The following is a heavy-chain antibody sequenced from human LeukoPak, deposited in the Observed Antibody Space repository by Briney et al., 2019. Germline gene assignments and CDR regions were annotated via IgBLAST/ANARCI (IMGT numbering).Heavy chain of an antibody. CDR2: IYNSGST. V-gene: IGHV4-59*01. Sequence: SETLSLTCTVSGISISFYYWSWIRQPPGKGLEWIGYIYNSGSTSYNPSLKSRATISADTSKNQFSLKPSSVTAADTAVYYCVRDRELNYWGQGTLVTVSS. D-gene: IGHD1-7*01. CDR1: GISISFYY. CDR3: VRDRELNY. J-gene: IGHJ4*02.